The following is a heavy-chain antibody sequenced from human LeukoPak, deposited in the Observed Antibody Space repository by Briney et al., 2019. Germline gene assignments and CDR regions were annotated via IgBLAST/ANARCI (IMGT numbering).Heavy chain of an antibody. CDR1: GFTFRTSW. Sequence: GGSLRLSCGASGFTFRTSWMNWVRQAPGKGLEWVASINPDGSEKYSVDSVKGRFTISRDNAKNSLYLQMNSLRAEDTAVYYCARDRGYSSFDYWGQGTLVTVSS. CDR2: INPDGSEK. V-gene: IGHV3-7*01. D-gene: IGHD6-19*01. J-gene: IGHJ4*02. CDR3: ARDRGYSSFDY.